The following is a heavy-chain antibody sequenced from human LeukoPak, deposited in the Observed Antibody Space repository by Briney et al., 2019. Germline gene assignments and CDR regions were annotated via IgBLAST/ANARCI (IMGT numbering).Heavy chain of an antibody. J-gene: IGHJ3*02. CDR3: ARDVALWFGELRLDI. CDR1: GGTFSSYA. D-gene: IGHD3-10*01. Sequence: SVTVSCKASGGTFSSYAISWVRQAPGQGLEWMGGIIPIFGTANYAQKFQGRVTITADESTSTAYMELSSLRSEDTAVYYCARDVALWFGELRLDIWGQGTMVTVSS. CDR2: IIPIFGTA. V-gene: IGHV1-69*13.